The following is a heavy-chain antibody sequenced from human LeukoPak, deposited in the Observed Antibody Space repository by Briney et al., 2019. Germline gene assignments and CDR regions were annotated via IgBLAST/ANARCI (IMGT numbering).Heavy chain of an antibody. V-gene: IGHV4-59*01. CDR3: ARAPYGARFDY. J-gene: IGHJ4*02. CDR1: GGPISSYY. CDR2: IYYSGST. D-gene: IGHD3-10*01. Sequence: PSETLSLTCTVSGGPISSYYWSWIRQPPGKGLEWIGYIYYSGSTNYNPSLKSRVTISVDTSKNQFSLKLSSVTAADTAVYYCARAPYGARFDYWGQGTLVTVSS.